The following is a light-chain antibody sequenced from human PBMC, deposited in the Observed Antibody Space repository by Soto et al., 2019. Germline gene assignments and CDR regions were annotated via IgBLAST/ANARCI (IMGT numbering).Light chain of an antibody. CDR1: QSISSY. CDR3: QQSYSTPRNI. V-gene: IGKV1-39*01. CDR2: AAS. J-gene: IGKJ2*01. Sequence: DIHMTQSPSSLSASVGDRVTITCRASQSISSYLNWYQQKPGKAPKLLIYAASSLQSGVPSRFSGSGSGTDFTLTISSLQPEDFATYYCQQSYSTPRNIFGQGTKLEIK.